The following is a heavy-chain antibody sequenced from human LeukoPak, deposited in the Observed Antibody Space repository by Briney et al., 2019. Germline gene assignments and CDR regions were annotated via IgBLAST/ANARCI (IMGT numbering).Heavy chain of an antibody. V-gene: IGHV1-2*02. Sequence: ASVKVSCKASGDIFTGYYIHWVRQAPGQGLEWMGWINPNSGSTDYAQKFQDRVTVTRDTPIGTAYMELSRLRSDDTAMYYCARVSLVGPTPRFDYWGQGTLVTVSS. CDR1: GDIFTGYY. CDR2: INPNSGST. CDR3: ARVSLVGPTPRFDY. J-gene: IGHJ4*02. D-gene: IGHD1-26*01.